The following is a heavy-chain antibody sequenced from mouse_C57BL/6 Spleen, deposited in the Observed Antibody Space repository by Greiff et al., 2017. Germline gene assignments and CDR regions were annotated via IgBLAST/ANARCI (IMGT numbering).Heavy chain of an antibody. D-gene: IGHD2-4*01. CDR2: IYPGGGYT. J-gene: IGHJ3*01. CDR3: ARCDYDEGFAY. V-gene: IGHV1-63*01. CDR1: GYTFTNYW. Sequence: QVQLQQSGAELVRPGTSVKMSCKATGYTFTNYWIGWAKQRSGRGLQWIGEIYPGGGYTNYNEKFKGKATLTADKSSSTAYTQFSSLTSEDSAIYYGARCDYDEGFAYWGQGTLVTVS.